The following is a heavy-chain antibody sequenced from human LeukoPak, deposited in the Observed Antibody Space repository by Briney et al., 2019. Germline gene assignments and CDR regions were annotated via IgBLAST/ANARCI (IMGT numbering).Heavy chain of an antibody. CDR3: ARDEARYSSGYYPNWFDP. V-gene: IGHV1-18*01. J-gene: IGHJ5*02. CDR1: GYTFTSYG. Sequence: GASVKVSCKASGYTFTSYGMSWVRQAPGQGLEWMGWISAYNGSTHYAQKLQGRVTMTTDTSTSTAYMELRSLRSDDTAVYYCARDEARYSSGYYPNWFDPWGQGTLVTVSS. CDR2: ISAYNGST. D-gene: IGHD3-22*01.